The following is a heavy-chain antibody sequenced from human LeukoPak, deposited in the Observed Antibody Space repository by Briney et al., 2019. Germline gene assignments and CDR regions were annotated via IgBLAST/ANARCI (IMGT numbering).Heavy chain of an antibody. CDR2: ISSSSSTI. CDR1: GFTFSSYS. D-gene: IGHD5-18*01. CDR3: AVIQLWFNFDY. J-gene: IGHJ4*02. Sequence: GGSLRLSCAASGFTFSSYSMNWVRQAPGKGLEWVSYISSSSSTIYYADSVKGRFTISRDNAKNSLYLQMNSLRAEDTAVYYCAVIQLWFNFDYWGQGTLVTVSS. V-gene: IGHV3-48*04.